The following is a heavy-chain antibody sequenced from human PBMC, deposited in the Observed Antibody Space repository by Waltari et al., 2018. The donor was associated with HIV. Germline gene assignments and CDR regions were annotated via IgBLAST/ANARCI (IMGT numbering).Heavy chain of an antibody. Sequence: QVQLQESGPGLVKPSQSLSLTCTVSGGPISSGSYSWSWIRQPAGKGLEWIGRIYTSGSTNYNPSLKSRVTISVDTSKNQFSLKLSSVTAADTAVYYCARRGIQLWFYAFDIWGQGTMVTVSS. CDR2: IYTSGST. D-gene: IGHD5-18*01. V-gene: IGHV4-61*02. J-gene: IGHJ3*02. CDR1: GGPISSGSYS. CDR3: ARRGIQLWFYAFDI.